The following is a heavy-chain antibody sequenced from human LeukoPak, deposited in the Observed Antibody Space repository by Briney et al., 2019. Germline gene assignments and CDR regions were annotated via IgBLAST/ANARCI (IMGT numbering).Heavy chain of an antibody. CDR3: ARLMGSYDSSGYYPWAYFDY. V-gene: IGHV3-21*01. Sequence: GGSLRLSCAASGFTFSSYSMNWVRQAPGKGLEWVSSISGSSSYIYYADSVKGRFTISRNNAKNSLYLQMNSLRAEDTAVYYCARLMGSYDSSGYYPWAYFDYWGQGTLVTVSS. D-gene: IGHD3-22*01. CDR2: ISGSSSYI. J-gene: IGHJ4*02. CDR1: GFTFSSYS.